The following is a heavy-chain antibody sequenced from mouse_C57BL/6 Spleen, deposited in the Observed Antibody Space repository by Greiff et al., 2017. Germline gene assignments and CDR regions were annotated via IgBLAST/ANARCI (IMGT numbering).Heavy chain of an antibody. J-gene: IGHJ4*01. D-gene: IGHD2-4*01. CDR1: GYTFTSYG. CDR2: IYPRSGNT. Sequence: QVQLQQSGAELARPGASVKLSCKASGYTFTSYGISWVKQRTGQGLEWIGEIYPRSGNTYYNEKFKGKATLTADKSSSTAYMELRSLTSEDSAVYFCARVYYDYDGYYAMDYWGQGTSVTVSS. CDR3: ARVYYDYDGYYAMDY. V-gene: IGHV1-81*01.